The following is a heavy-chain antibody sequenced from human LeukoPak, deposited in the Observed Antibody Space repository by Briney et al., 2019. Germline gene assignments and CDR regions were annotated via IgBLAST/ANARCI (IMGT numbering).Heavy chain of an antibody. CDR2: IRYDGSNK. J-gene: IGHJ3*02. CDR1: GFTFSSYG. CDR3: ARAREMATIGGDAFDI. V-gene: IGHV3-30*02. Sequence: GGSLRLSCAASGFTFSSYGMHWVRQAPGKGLEWVAFIRYDGSNKYYADSVKGRFTISRDNAKNSLYLQMNSLRAEDTAVYYCARAREMATIGGDAFDIWGQGTMVTVSS. D-gene: IGHD5-24*01.